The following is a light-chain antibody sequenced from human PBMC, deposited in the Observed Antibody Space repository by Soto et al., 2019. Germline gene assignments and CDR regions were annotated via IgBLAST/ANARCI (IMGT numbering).Light chain of an antibody. Sequence: DIQMTQSPSTLSASVGERVTITCRASQSISNWLAWYQQKPGKAPNLLIYKASGLETGVPSRFSGSGSGTEFTLTISSLQPDDFATYYCQQYSSYPRTFGQGTKVEIK. CDR1: QSISNW. CDR3: QQYSSYPRT. J-gene: IGKJ1*01. CDR2: KAS. V-gene: IGKV1-5*03.